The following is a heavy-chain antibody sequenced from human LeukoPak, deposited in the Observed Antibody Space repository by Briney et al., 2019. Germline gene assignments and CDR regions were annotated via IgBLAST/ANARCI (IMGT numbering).Heavy chain of an antibody. CDR3: AKADGFTVTTLFDY. CDR2: ISGSGGST. Sequence: GGSLRLSCAASGFIVSGDFMSWVRQAPGKGLEWVSAISGSGGSTSYADSVKGRFTISRDNSKNTLYLQMNSLRAEDTAVYYCAKADGFTVTTLFDYWGQGTLVTVSS. CDR1: GFIVSGDF. J-gene: IGHJ4*02. V-gene: IGHV3-23*01. D-gene: IGHD4-17*01.